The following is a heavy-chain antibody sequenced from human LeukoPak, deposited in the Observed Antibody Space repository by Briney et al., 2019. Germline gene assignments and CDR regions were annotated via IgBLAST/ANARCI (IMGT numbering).Heavy chain of an antibody. Sequence: PSETLSLTCTVSGGSISSYYWSWIRQPPGKGLEWIGYIYYSGSTNYNPSLKSRVTISVDTSKNQFSLKLSSVTAADTAVYYCARLPGFGVVLRSLWGKGTTVTVSS. D-gene: IGHD3-3*01. CDR1: GGSISSYY. CDR2: IYYSGST. CDR3: ARLPGFGVVLRSL. V-gene: IGHV4-59*12. J-gene: IGHJ6*04.